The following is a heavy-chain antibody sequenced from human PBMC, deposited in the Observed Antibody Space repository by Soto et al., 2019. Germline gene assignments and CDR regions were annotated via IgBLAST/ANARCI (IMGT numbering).Heavy chain of an antibody. V-gene: IGHV3-48*02. Sequence: GGSLRLSCAASGFTFDDYAMHWVRQAPGKGLEWVSDISSSSSTICYADSVKGRFTISRDNAKNSLYLQMNSLRDEVTAVYYCARQPPPGYDFWSGYEYYFDYWGQGTLVTVSS. J-gene: IGHJ4*02. CDR2: ISSSSSTI. D-gene: IGHD3-3*01. CDR1: GFTFDDYA. CDR3: ARQPPPGYDFWSGYEYYFDY.